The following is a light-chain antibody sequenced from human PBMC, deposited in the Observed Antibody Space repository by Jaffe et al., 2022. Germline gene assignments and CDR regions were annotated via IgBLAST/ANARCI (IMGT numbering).Light chain of an antibody. V-gene: IGKV3-15*01. CDR3: QQYNNWPRIT. CDR2: GAS. CDR1: EPVSSS. Sequence: EIVLTQSPGTLSVSPGETATLSCRASEPVSSSLAWYQQKPGQAPRLLMHGASTRATGIPARFSGSGSGTEFTLTISSLQSEDFALYYCQQYNNWPRITFGQGTRLEIK. J-gene: IGKJ5*01.